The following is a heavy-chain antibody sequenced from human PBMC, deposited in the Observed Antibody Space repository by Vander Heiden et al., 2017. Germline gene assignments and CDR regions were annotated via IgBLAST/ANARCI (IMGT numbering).Heavy chain of an antibody. J-gene: IGHJ6*02. CDR3: AKDRSSYDFWSNYGHFYYGMDV. D-gene: IGHD3-3*01. CDR1: VLTFCISG. CDR2: ISFDGSHK. V-gene: IGHV3-30*18. Sequence: QVQLVESGGGVGQPGRSLRRSGAASVLTFCISGMHWVRQAPGKGLEWVAFISFDGSHKYYADSVKGRFTVSRDNSKNTLYLQMNSLKTEDTAIFYCAKDRSSYDFWSNYGHFYYGMDVWGRGTTVTVSS.